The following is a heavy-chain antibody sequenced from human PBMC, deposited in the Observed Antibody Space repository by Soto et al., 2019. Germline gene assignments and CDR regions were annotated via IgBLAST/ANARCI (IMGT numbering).Heavy chain of an antibody. V-gene: IGHV1-69*02. CDR2: IIPILGIA. CDR1: GGTFSSYT. J-gene: IGHJ2*01. D-gene: IGHD5-12*01. Sequence: ASVKVSCKASGGTFSSYTISWVRQAPGQGLEWMGRIIPILGIANYAQKFQGRVTITADKSTSTAYMELSGLRSEDTAVYSCGRGALPFSCYDSPDWYFDLWGRGTLVTVSS. CDR3: GRGALPFSCYDSPDWYFDL.